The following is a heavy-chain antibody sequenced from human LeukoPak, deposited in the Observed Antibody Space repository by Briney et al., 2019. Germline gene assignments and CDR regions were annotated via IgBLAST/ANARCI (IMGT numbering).Heavy chain of an antibody. CDR1: GFTFANYA. CDR3: AEDPILTGFYNDGR. Sequence: GGSLRPSCAASGFTFANYAMTWVRQAPGKGLQWVSSINDGGGIVYYADSVKGRFTISRDNSKNTLYLEMNSLRAEDTARYFCAEDPILTGFYNDGRWGQGTLVIVSS. J-gene: IGHJ4*02. CDR2: INDGGGIV. V-gene: IGHV3-23*01. D-gene: IGHD3-9*01.